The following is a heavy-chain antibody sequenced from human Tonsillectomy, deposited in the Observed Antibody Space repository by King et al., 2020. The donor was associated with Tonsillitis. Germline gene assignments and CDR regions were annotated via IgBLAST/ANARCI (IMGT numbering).Heavy chain of an antibody. V-gene: IGHV3-15*01. D-gene: IGHD1-26*01. CDR3: AAEKWEADWYFDL. J-gene: IGHJ2*01. CDR2: TKSPSNGGTK. Sequence: EVQLVESGGGLVNPGGSLRLSCVASVPVFNNAWISWVRQAPGKGLEWVGRTKSPSNGGTKDYAAPVKGRFTISRDDSKNTLYLQMNGLKTEDTAMYFCAAEKWEADWYFDLWGRGTLVTVSS. CDR1: VPVFNNAW.